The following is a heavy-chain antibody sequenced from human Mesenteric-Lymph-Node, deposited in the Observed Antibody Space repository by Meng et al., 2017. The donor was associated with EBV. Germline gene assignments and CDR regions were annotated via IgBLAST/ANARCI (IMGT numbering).Heavy chain of an antibody. CDR2: INPSGGRT. CDR3: ARVPYYDRVNFDL. Sequence: LGQYGVTVKTPGASLQVSSKAAGYTFTSYCIHWVRQAPGQGLEWMGIINPSGGRTTYAQKFQGIVTMTRDTSTSTVYMELSSLRSEDTAVYYCARVPYYDRVNFDLWGRGTLVTVSS. V-gene: IGHV1-46*01. D-gene: IGHD3-22*01. J-gene: IGHJ2*01. CDR1: GYTFTSYC.